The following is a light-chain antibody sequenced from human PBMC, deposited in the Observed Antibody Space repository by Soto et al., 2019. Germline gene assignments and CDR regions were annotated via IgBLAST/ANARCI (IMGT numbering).Light chain of an antibody. Sequence: DIVMTQSPDSLAVSLGDRATINCKSSQNILFSSNNKNYLAWYQQKPGQPPKLLIYWASIRESGVPDRFSGSGSETDFTLTISTLQAEDVATSYCQQYYSVTTITFGQGTRLEIK. CDR3: QQYYSVTTIT. CDR2: WAS. J-gene: IGKJ5*01. V-gene: IGKV4-1*01. CDR1: QNILFSSNNKNY.